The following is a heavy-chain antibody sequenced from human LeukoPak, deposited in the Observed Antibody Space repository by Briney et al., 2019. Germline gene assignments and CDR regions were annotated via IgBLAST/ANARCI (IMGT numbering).Heavy chain of an antibody. CDR2: IKQDGSEK. J-gene: IGHJ4*02. CDR1: GFTFSTYA. CDR3: ARNAYSSSWYATPFDY. D-gene: IGHD6-13*01. V-gene: IGHV3-7*04. Sequence: GGSLRLSCAASGFTFSTYAMSWVRQAPGKGLEWVANIKQDGSEKYYVDSVKGRFTISRDNAKNSLYLQMNSLRAEDTAVYYCARNAYSSSWYATPFDYWGQGTLVTVSS.